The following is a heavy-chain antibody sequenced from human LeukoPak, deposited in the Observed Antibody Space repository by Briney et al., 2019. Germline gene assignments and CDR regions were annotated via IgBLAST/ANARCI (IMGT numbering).Heavy chain of an antibody. Sequence: GGSLRLSCAASGFTFSSYWMSWVRQAPGKGLEWVANIKQDGSEKYYVDSVKGRFTISRDNAKNSLYLQMNSLRAEDTAVYYCARGDYGVKGYFDYWGQGTLVTVSS. CDR1: GFTFSSYW. D-gene: IGHD4-17*01. J-gene: IGHJ4*02. CDR2: IKQDGSEK. V-gene: IGHV3-7*01. CDR3: ARGDYGVKGYFDY.